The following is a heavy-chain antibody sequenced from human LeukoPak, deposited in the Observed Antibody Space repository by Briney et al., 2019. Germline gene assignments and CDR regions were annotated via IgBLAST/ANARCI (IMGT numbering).Heavy chain of an antibody. D-gene: IGHD3-3*01. CDR3: ARDIGSIFGVAIVYWFDP. CDR1: GYTFTSYG. V-gene: IGHV1-18*01. Sequence: GASVKVSCKASGYTFTSYGISWVRQAPGQGLEWMGWISAYNGNTNYAQKLQGRVTMTTDTSTSTAYMELRSLRSDDTAVYYCARDIGSIFGVAIVYWFDPWGQGTLVTVSS. CDR2: ISAYNGNT. J-gene: IGHJ5*02.